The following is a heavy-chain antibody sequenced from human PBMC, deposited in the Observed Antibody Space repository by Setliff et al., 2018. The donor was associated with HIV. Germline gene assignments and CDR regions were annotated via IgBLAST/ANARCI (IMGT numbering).Heavy chain of an antibody. Sequence: LSETLSLPCTVSAVSIGGYSWSWIRQSPGEGLEWIGSIYSTDTTNHNPSLESRVTISVDKSKNQFSLKLNSVTAADTAVYYCARHGTWNSQRFHFDYWGQGTPVTAPQ. CDR2: IYSTDTT. J-gene: IGHJ4*02. V-gene: IGHV4-4*09. D-gene: IGHD1-7*01. CDR3: ARHGTWNSQRFHFDY. CDR1: AVSIGGYS.